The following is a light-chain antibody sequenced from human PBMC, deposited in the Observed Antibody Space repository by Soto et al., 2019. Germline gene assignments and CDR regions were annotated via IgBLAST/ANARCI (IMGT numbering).Light chain of an antibody. CDR3: QQYDSSPST. J-gene: IGKJ3*01. CDR2: GAS. Sequence: EIVLTQSPGTLSLSPGERATLSCRASQSVSSSFLAWYQQQPGQAPRLLIYGASSRATGIPDRFSGSGSGTDFTLTISRLDPEDFAVYYCQQYDSSPSTFGPGTKVDIK. V-gene: IGKV3-20*01. CDR1: QSVSSSF.